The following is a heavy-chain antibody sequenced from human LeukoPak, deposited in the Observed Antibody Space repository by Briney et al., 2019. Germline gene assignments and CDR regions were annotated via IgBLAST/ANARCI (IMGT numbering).Heavy chain of an antibody. CDR2: INPKSGGT. CDR1: GYTFTGYY. Sequence: ASVKVSCKASGYTFTGYYIHWVRQAPGQGLEWMGRINPKSGGTNYAQKFQGRVAMTRDTSISTAYMELSRLRSDDTAVYYCARDLFYSNSSDFDYWGQGTLVTVSS. CDR3: ARDLFYSNSSDFDY. D-gene: IGHD6-6*01. J-gene: IGHJ4*02. V-gene: IGHV1-2*06.